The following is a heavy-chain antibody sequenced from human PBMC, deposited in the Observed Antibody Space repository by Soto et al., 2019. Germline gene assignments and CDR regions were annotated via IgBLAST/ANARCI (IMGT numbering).Heavy chain of an antibody. CDR3: TTDPGGSSYGYAFDY. Sequence: GGSLRLSCAASGFTFSNAWMSWVRQAPGKGLEWVGRIKSKTDGGTTDYAAPVKGRFTISRDDSKNTLYLQMNSLKTEDTAVYYCTTDPGGSSYGYAFDYWGQGTLVTVSS. D-gene: IGHD5-18*01. CDR1: GFTFSNAW. CDR2: IKSKTDGGTT. V-gene: IGHV3-15*01. J-gene: IGHJ4*02.